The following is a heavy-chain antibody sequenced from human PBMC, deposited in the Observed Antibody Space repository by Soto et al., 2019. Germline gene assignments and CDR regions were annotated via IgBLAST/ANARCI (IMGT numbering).Heavy chain of an antibody. CDR1: GGTFSSYA. Sequence: QVQLVQSGAEVTKPGSSVKVSCKASGGTFSSYAISWVRQAPGQGLEWMGGIIPTFGTENYAQKFQGRVTITADESTSTAYMDLSSLRSEDTAVYYWARDDSWNYNAFDIWGQGTMVTVSS. CDR2: IIPTFGTE. CDR3: ARDDSWNYNAFDI. D-gene: IGHD1-7*01. V-gene: IGHV1-69*01. J-gene: IGHJ3*02.